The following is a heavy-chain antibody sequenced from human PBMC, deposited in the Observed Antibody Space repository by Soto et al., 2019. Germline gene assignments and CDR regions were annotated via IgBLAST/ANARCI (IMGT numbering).Heavy chain of an antibody. V-gene: IGHV3-11*06. CDR2: ISGSSTST. CDR3: ARSGSDYGDYSLYFYYDGMDV. Sequence: EGSLRLSGAASGITSSDYYMILIRQAPGKGLKRVPYISGSSTSTNYADSVKGRFTSSSDNAKNSLYLQMNRLRAEDAAVYYCARSGSDYGDYSLYFYYDGMDVWGQGTTVTVSS. CDR1: GITSSDYY. D-gene: IGHD4-17*01. J-gene: IGHJ6*02.